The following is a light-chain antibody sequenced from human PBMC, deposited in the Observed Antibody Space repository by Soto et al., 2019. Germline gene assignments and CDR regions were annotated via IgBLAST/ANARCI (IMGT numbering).Light chain of an antibody. J-gene: IGKJ1*01. Sequence: EIVMTQSPATLSVSPGERATLSCRVSQSVSSNLAWYQQKPGQAPRLLMYGASTRATGIPDRFSGSGSGTALTLTISSLQSEDFAVYYCQQHNNWPPRTFGQGTKVEIK. CDR2: GAS. CDR3: QQHNNWPPRT. V-gene: IGKV3-15*01. CDR1: QSVSSN.